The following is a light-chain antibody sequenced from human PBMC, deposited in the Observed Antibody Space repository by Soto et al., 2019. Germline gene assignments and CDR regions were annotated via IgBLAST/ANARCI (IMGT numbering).Light chain of an antibody. J-gene: IGLJ1*01. CDR3: SSYTGSGTHV. Sequence: QSVLTQPASVSGSPGQSITISCTGTSSFVVCYNYVSCYQHHPGKAPTLMIYNVSNRPSGVSNRFSGDKTGKTATLTISGLQAEDEADYYCSSYTGSGTHVFGTGTKVTVL. V-gene: IGLV2-14*03. CDR2: NVS. CDR1: SSFVVCYNY.